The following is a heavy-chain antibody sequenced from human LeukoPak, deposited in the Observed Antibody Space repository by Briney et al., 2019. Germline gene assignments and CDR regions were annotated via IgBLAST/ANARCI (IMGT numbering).Heavy chain of an antibody. CDR2: IYYSGST. CDR3: AGFGELYYYMDV. D-gene: IGHD3-10*01. J-gene: IGHJ6*03. V-gene: IGHV4-39*01. CDR1: GGSISSSSYY. Sequence: SETLSFTCTVSGGSISSSSYYWGWIRQPPGKGLEWIGSIYYSGSTYYNPSLKSRVTISVDTSKNQFSLKLSSVTAADTAVYYCAGFGELYYYMDVWGKGTPVTVSS.